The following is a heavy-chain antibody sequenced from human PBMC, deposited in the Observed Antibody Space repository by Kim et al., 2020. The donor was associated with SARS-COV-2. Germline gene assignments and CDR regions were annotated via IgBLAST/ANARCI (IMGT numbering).Heavy chain of an antibody. D-gene: IGHD5-18*01. CDR3: ARQITNNRGFNYGSPTGGVY. CDR1: GFTFSDYY. V-gene: IGHV3-11*04. CDR2: ISSSGSTI. J-gene: IGHJ4*01. Sequence: GGSLRLSCAASGFTFSDYYMSWIRQAPGKGLEWVSYISSSGSTIYYADSVKGRFTISRDNAKNSLYLQMNSLRAEDTAVYYCARQITNNRGFNYGSPTGGVYCGHGTLVTVSS.